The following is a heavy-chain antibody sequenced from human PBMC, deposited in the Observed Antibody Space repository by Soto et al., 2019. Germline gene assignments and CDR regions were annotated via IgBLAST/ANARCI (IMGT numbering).Heavy chain of an antibody. Sequence: ASVKVSCKASVNTFTAYAIQWVRQAPGQRLEWMGWVNAGNGDSKCSQKLQGRVTITRDTSASTAYMEMSSLRSEDTAIYYCATNKWGTYYFDSWGQGTLVTVSS. D-gene: IGHD3-10*01. CDR3: ATNKWGTYYFDS. CDR1: VNTFTAYA. CDR2: VNAGNGDS. V-gene: IGHV1-3*01. J-gene: IGHJ4*02.